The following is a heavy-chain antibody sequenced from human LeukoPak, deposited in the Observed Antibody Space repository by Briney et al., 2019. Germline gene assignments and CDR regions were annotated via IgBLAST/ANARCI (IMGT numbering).Heavy chain of an antibody. CDR3: ARDGSSSRAFDI. CDR1: GFTFSSYA. J-gene: IGHJ3*02. CDR2: IRGSGDST. V-gene: IGHV3-23*01. D-gene: IGHD3-10*01. Sequence: TGGSLRLSCAASGFTFSSYAMTWVRQAPGKGLGWVSSIRGSGDSTYYADSVKGRFTISRDNAKNSLYLQMNSLRAEDTAVYYCARDGSSSRAFDIWGQGTMVTVSS.